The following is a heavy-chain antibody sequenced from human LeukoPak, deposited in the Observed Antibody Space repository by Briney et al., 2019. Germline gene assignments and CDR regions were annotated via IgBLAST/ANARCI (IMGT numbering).Heavy chain of an antibody. CDR1: GGSFRKYY. D-gene: IGHD3-10*01. V-gene: IGHV4-34*01. CDR3: AAWVLMVRGDKLNY. Sequence: SETLPLTCAVYGGSFRKYYWSWIRPPAGRGVEWIGVINYSGSTNYTPSLKSRVTIPAETTKNQFSLKLSSVTAAHTAMFYCAAWVLMVRGDKLNYWGQGTLVTVSS. CDR2: INYSGST. J-gene: IGHJ4*02.